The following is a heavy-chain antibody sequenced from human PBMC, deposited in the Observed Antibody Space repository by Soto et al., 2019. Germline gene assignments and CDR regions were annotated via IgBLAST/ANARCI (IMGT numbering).Heavy chain of an antibody. J-gene: IGHJ4*02. Sequence: QVQLVQSGAEVKKPGSSVKVSCKASGGTFSSYAISWVRQAPGQGLEWMGGIIPIFGTANYAQKFQGRVTIAADESTSTAYMELSSLRSEDTAVYYCARDLADWTLPPTHYYFDYWGQGTLVTVSS. CDR1: GGTFSSYA. CDR2: IIPIFGTA. D-gene: IGHD3-16*01. CDR3: ARDLADWTLPPTHYYFDY. V-gene: IGHV1-69*01.